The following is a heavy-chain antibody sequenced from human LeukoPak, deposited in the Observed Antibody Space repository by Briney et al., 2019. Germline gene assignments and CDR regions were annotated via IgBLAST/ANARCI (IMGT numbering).Heavy chain of an antibody. CDR3: ATDYYDSSVRNWFDP. CDR1: GYTLTELS. V-gene: IGHV1-24*01. D-gene: IGHD3-22*01. J-gene: IGHJ3*01. Sequence: ASVKVSCKVSGYTLTELSMHWVRQAPGKGLEWMGGFDPEDGDTIYAQKFQGRVTMTEDTSTDTAYMELSSLRSEDTAVYYCATDYYDSSVRNWFDPWGQGTMVTVSS. CDR2: FDPEDGDT.